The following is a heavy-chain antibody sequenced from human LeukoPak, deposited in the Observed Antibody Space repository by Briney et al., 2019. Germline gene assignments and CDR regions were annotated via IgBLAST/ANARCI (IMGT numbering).Heavy chain of an antibody. CDR1: GFSFSTHN. J-gene: IGHJ4*02. CDR3: VKGRYGTGWDF. D-gene: IGHD3-10*01. CDR2: ITSDGENT. V-gene: IGHV3-64D*06. Sequence: PGGSQRLSCSASGFSFSTHNMHWVRQAPGKGLEFVSGITSDGENTDYLDFVKGRFTITRDNSKNTLYLHMTSLRPEYTAVYFCVKGRYGTGWDFWGPGTLVTVSS.